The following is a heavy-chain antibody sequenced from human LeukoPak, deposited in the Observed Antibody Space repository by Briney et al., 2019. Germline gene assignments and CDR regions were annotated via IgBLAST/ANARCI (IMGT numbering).Heavy chain of an antibody. CDR1: GYTFTDYY. Sequence: ASVKISCKVSGYTFTDYYMHWVQQAPGKGLEWMGLVDPEDGETIYAEKFQGRITITADTSTGTAYMELSSLRSEDTAVYYCATNGGGVCSSTSCFLDPWGQGTLVTVSS. CDR3: ATNGGGVCSSTSCFLDP. CDR2: VDPEDGET. V-gene: IGHV1-69-2*01. J-gene: IGHJ5*02. D-gene: IGHD2-2*01.